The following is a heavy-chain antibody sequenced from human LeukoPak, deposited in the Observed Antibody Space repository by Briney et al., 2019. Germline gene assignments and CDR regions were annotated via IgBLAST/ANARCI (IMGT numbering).Heavy chain of an antibody. V-gene: IGHV3-30*04. Sequence: PGGSLRLSCAASGFTFSIYAMHWVRQAPGKGLEWVAVISYDGSNKYYADSVKGRFTISRDNSKNTLYLQMNSLRAEDTAVYYCARESQAYYYGSGSPYYWGQGTLVTVSS. J-gene: IGHJ4*02. CDR2: ISYDGSNK. CDR1: GFTFSIYA. CDR3: ARESQAYYYGSGSPYY. D-gene: IGHD3-10*01.